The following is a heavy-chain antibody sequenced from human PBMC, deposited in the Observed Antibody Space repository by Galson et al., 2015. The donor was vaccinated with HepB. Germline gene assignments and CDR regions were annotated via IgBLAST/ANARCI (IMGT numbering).Heavy chain of an antibody. V-gene: IGHV4-31*03. CDR3: ARQRPSYYDFWSGYRILPYYYYMDI. D-gene: IGHD3-3*01. J-gene: IGHJ6*03. CDR2: IYYSGST. CDR1: GGSISSGGYY. Sequence: TLSLTCTVSGGSISSGGYYWSWIRQHPGKGLEWIGYIYYSGSTYYNPSLKSRVTISVDTSKNQFSLKLSSVTAADTAVYYCARQRPSYYDFWSGYRILPYYYYMDIWGKGATITVSS.